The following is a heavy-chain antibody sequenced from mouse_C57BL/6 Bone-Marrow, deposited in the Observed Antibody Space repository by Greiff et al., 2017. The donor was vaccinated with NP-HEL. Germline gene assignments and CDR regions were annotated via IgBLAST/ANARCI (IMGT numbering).Heavy chain of an antibody. CDR3: ARPLCPFAY. Sequence: MLVESGGGLVKPGGSLKLSCAASGFTFSSYAMSWVRQTPEKRLEWVATISDGGSYTYYPDNLKGRFTISRDNAKNTLYLQMSDLKSEDTAMYYCARPLCPFAYWGQGTLVTVSA. V-gene: IGHV5-4*03. D-gene: IGHD6-1*01. CDR1: GFTFSSYA. CDR2: ISDGGSYT. J-gene: IGHJ3*01.